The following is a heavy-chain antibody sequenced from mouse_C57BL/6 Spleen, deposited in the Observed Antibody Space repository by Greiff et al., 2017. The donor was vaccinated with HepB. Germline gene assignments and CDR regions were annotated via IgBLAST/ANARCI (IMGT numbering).Heavy chain of an antibody. CDR3: ARTVVKDY. CDR2: INPNNGGT. CDR1: GYTFTDYY. Sequence: EVQLQQSGPELVKPGASVKISCKASGYTFTDYYMNWVKQSHGKSLEWIGDINPNNGGTSYNQKFKGKATLTVDKSSSTAYMELRSLTSEDSAVYYCARTVVKDYWGQGTTLTVSS. D-gene: IGHD1-1*01. V-gene: IGHV1-26*01. J-gene: IGHJ2*01.